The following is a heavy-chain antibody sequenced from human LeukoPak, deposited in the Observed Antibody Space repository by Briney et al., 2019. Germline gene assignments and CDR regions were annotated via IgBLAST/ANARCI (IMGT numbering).Heavy chain of an antibody. CDR2: INHSGST. V-gene: IGHV4-34*01. CDR1: GGSFSGYY. D-gene: IGHD3-9*01. J-gene: IGHJ4*02. CDR3: ARRVDWLWGRGGYYFDY. Sequence: SETLSLTCAVYGGSFSGYYWSWIRQPPGKGLEWIGEINHSGSTNYNPSLKSRVTISVDTSKNQFSLKLSSVTAADTAVYYCARRVDWLWGRGGYYFDYWGQGTLVTVSS.